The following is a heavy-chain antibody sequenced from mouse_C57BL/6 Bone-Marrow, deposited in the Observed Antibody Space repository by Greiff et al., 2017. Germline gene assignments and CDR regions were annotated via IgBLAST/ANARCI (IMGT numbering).Heavy chain of an antibody. CDR1: GYTFTSYG. Sequence: QVQLKESGAELARPGASVKLSCKASGYTFTSYGISWVKQRTGQGLEWIGEIYPRSGNTYYNEKFKGQATLTADKSSSTAYMELRSLTYEDAAVYFCARGITKVVAPDYWGKGTTLTVAS. CDR2: IYPRSGNT. J-gene: IGHJ2*01. CDR3: ARGITKVVAPDY. D-gene: IGHD1-1*01. V-gene: IGHV1-81*01.